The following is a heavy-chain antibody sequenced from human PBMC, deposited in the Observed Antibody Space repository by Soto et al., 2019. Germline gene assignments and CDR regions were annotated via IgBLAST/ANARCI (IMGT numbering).Heavy chain of an antibody. V-gene: IGHV3-21*01. CDR2: ISSSSSYI. CDR3: ARDGNYGDYQSAFDI. CDR1: GFTFSSYS. Sequence: TGGSLRLSCAASGFTFSSYSMNWVRQAPGKGLEWVSSISSSSSYIYYADSVKGRFTISRDNAKNSLYLQMNSLRAEDTAVYYCARDGNYGDYQSAFDIWGQGTMVTVSS. D-gene: IGHD4-17*01. J-gene: IGHJ3*02.